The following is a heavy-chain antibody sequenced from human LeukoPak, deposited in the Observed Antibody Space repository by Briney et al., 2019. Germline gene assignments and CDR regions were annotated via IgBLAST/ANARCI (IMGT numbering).Heavy chain of an antibody. CDR3: AGAVAGYYFDY. CDR1: DYSISSGYY. Sequence: PSETLSLTCAVSDYSISSGYYWGWIRQPPGKGLEWIGSIYHSGSTYYNPSLKSRVTISVDTSKNQFSLKLSSVTAADTAVYYCAGAVAGYYFDYWGQGTLVTVSS. CDR2: IYHSGST. V-gene: IGHV4-38-2*01. D-gene: IGHD6-19*01. J-gene: IGHJ4*02.